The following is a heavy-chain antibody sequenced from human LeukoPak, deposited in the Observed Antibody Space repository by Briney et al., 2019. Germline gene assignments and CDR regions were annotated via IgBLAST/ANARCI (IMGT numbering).Heavy chain of an antibody. CDR3: ARRPVAGTSIGAFDI. V-gene: IGHV4-59*08. CDR1: GGSISSYY. CDR2: IYYSGST. D-gene: IGHD6-19*01. J-gene: IGHJ3*02. Sequence: SETLSLTCTVSGGSISSYYWSWIRQPPGKGLEWIGYIYYSGSTNYNPSLKSRVTISVDTSKNQFSLKLSSVTAADTAVYYCARRPVAGTSIGAFDIWGQGTMVTVSS.